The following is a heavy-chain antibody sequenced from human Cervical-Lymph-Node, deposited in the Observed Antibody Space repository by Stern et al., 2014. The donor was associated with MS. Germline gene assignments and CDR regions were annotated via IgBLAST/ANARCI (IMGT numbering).Heavy chain of an antibody. CDR3: ARGWELRGFDY. D-gene: IGHD4-23*01. Sequence: VQLAESGAEVKKPGASVKVSCKVSGYSLTELSMHWVRQAPGKGLEWMGAFDVEDGETFYAQKFLGRVNMTEDTSTDTAYMELSSLTSEDTAVYYCARGWELRGFDYWGQGTLVTVSS. CDR2: FDVEDGET. J-gene: IGHJ4*02. CDR1: GYSLTELS. V-gene: IGHV1-24*01.